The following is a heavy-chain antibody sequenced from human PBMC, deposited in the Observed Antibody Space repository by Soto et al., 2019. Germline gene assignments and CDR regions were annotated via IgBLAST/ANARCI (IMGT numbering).Heavy chain of an antibody. V-gene: IGHV4-61*01. Sequence: SETLSLTCTFSVVSVSSGSYYCSWIRQPPWKGLEWIGYIYYSGSTNYNPSLKSRVTISVDTSKNQFSLKLSSVTAADTAVYYCARAITMVRGVPSWFDPWGQGTLVTVSS. J-gene: IGHJ5*02. CDR2: IYYSGST. D-gene: IGHD3-10*01. CDR3: ARAITMVRGVPSWFDP. CDR1: VVSVSSGSYY.